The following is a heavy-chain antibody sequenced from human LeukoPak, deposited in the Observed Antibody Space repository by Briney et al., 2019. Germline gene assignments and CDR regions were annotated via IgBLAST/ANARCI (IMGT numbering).Heavy chain of an antibody. CDR1: GFTFSDYS. Sequence: PGGSLRLSCAASGFTFSDYSMSWIRQAPGKGLEWVSYITSSSSYTKYADSVEGRFTISRDNAKNSLYLQMNSLRAEDTAVYYCASTTIAEAGTRGGYFDYWGQGTLVTVSS. V-gene: IGHV3-11*06. D-gene: IGHD6-13*01. CDR3: ASTTIAEAGTRGGYFDY. J-gene: IGHJ4*02. CDR2: ITSSSSYT.